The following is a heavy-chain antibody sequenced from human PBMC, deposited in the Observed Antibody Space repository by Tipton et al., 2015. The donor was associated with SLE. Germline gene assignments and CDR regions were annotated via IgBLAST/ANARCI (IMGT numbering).Heavy chain of an antibody. Sequence: TLSLTCAVSGGSISSGDYSWSWIRQPPGKGLEWVGSVFYSGITYYNASLKNRLAISVQTSKNEFSLKLSSLTAADTAIYYCAREGSSTVLGVASNWFDPWGQGTLVTVSS. CDR1: GGSISSGDYS. J-gene: IGHJ5*02. CDR2: VFYSGIT. D-gene: IGHD4-17*01. V-gene: IGHV4-30-4*07. CDR3: AREGSSTVLGVASNWFDP.